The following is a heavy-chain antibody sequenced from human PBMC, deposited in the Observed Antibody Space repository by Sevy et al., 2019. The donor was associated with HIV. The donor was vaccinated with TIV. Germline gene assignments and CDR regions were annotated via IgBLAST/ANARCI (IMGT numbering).Heavy chain of an antibody. Sequence: GGSLRLSCAASGFPFSNFAMSWVRQAPGKGLEWVSTLIGGGSHTYYADSVTGRFIISRDNSRNILYLQMNSLRAEDTAIYYCAKRRVQSGLSGGGANYGMDVCGRGTTVTVSS. CDR2: LIGGGSHT. CDR1: GFPFSNFA. J-gene: IGHJ6*02. CDR3: AKRRVQSGLSGGGANYGMDV. V-gene: IGHV3-23*01. D-gene: IGHD2-8*02.